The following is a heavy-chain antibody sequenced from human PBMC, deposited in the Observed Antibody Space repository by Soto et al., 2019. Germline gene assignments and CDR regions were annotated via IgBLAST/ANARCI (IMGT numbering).Heavy chain of an antibody. J-gene: IGHJ4*02. Sequence: EVQLLESGGGLVQPGGSLRLSCAASGFTFSSYAMSWVRQAPGKGLEWVSAISGSGGSTYYADSVKGRFTISRDNSKNTLYLQMNSLRAEDTAVYYCAPPLGDIVVVPAYWGQGTLVTVSS. CDR3: APPLGDIVVVPAY. V-gene: IGHV3-23*01. CDR2: ISGSGGST. CDR1: GFTFSSYA. D-gene: IGHD2-2*01.